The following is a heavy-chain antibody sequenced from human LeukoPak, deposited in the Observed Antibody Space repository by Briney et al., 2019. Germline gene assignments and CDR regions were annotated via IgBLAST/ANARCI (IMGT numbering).Heavy chain of an antibody. CDR3: ARLLATGIDY. D-gene: IGHD2-15*01. CDR2: INPNSGGT. V-gene: IGHV1-2*02. CDR1: GYTFTDYY. J-gene: IGHJ4*02. Sequence: ASVKVSCKPSGYTFTDYYLHWVRQAPGQGLEWMGWINPNSGGTNYAQKFQGRVTMTRDTSISTAYMELSRLRSDDTAVYYCARLLATGIDYWGQGTLVTVSS.